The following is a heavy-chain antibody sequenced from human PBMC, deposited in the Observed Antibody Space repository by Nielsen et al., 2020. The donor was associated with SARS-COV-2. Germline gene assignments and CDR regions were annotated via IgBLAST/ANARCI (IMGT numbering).Heavy chain of an antibody. V-gene: IGHV3-9*01. CDR2: ISWNSGSI. Sequence: GGSLRLSCAASGFTFDDYAMHWVRQAPGKGLEWVSGISWNSGSIAYADSVKGRFTISRDNSKNTLYLQMNSLRAEDTAVYYCARSIQLWLYGMDVWGQGTTVTVSS. CDR3: ARSIQLWLYGMDV. D-gene: IGHD5-18*01. CDR1: GFTFDDYA. J-gene: IGHJ6*02.